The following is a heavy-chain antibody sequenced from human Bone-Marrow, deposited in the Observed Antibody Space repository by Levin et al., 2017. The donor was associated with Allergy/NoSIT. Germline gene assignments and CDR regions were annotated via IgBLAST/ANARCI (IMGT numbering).Heavy chain of an antibody. CDR1: GFTFSSYA. CDR2: ISGSGGST. J-gene: IGHJ4*02. Sequence: GGSLRLSCAASGFTFSSYAMSWVRQAPGKGLEWVSAISGSGGSTYYADSVKGRFTISRDNSKNTLYLQMNSLRAEDTAVYYCAKVLYDSSGYPVFDYWGQGTLVTVSS. D-gene: IGHD3-22*01. CDR3: AKVLYDSSGYPVFDY. V-gene: IGHV3-23*01.